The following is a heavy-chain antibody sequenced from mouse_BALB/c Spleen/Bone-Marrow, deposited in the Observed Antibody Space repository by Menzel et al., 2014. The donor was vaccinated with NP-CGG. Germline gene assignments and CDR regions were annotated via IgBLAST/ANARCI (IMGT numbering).Heavy chain of an antibody. J-gene: IGHJ1*01. V-gene: IGHV7-3*02. CDR2: IRNKANGYTT. Sequence: DVQLVESGGGLVQPGGSLRLSCATSGFTFTDYYMSWVRQPPGKALEWLGFIRNKANGYTTEYSASVQGRLTISRDNSQSILYLQMNTLRAEDSATYYCARDEQCDIYWYFDVWGAGTTVTVSS. CDR3: ARDEQCDIYWYFDV. CDR1: GFTFTDYY.